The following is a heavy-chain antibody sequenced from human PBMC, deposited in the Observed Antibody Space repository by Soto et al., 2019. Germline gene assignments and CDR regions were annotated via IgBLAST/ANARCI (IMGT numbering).Heavy chain of an antibody. CDR3: ARVSALWYGALTRGMYA. Sequence: GASVKVSCKASGYTFTSYDINWVRQATGQGLEWMGWMNPNSGNTGYAQKFQGRVTMTRNTSISTAYMELSSLRSEDTAVYYCARVSALWYGALTRGMYARDQGTTLPVSS. V-gene: IGHV1-8*01. J-gene: IGHJ6*02. D-gene: IGHD3-10*01. CDR2: MNPNSGNT. CDR1: GYTFTSYD.